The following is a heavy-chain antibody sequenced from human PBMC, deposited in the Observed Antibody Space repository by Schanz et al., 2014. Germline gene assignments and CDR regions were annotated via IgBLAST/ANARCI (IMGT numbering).Heavy chain of an antibody. V-gene: IGHV1-69*02. CDR1: GGTFSSYT. CDR3: ARGTMPGTFDI. CDR2: IIPILGIA. Sequence: QLQLVQSGAEVKKPGSSVKVSCKLSGGTFSSYTISWMRQAPGQGLEWMGKIIPILGIATYAQKFQGRVTITADRSTSTAYMELSSLRSDDTAVYYCARGTMPGTFDIWGQGTMVTVSS. D-gene: IGHD2-2*01. J-gene: IGHJ3*02.